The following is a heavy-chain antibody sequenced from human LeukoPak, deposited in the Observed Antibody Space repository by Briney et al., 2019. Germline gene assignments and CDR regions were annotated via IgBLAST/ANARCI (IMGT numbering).Heavy chain of an antibody. CDR1: GFTFSSYS. CDR3: AREKWELHSHAFDI. CDR2: IYSGGST. V-gene: IGHV3-66*01. J-gene: IGHJ3*02. Sequence: GGSLRLSCAVSGFTFSSYSMNWVRQAPGKGLEWVSVIYSGGSTYYADSVKGRFTISRDNSKNTLYLQMNSLRAEDTAVYYCAREKWELHSHAFDIWGQGTMVTVSS. D-gene: IGHD1-26*01.